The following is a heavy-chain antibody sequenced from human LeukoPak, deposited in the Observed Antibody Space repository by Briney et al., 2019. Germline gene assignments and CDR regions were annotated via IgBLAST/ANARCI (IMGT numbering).Heavy chain of an antibody. CDR2: ISYDGSNK. J-gene: IGHJ4*02. V-gene: IGHV3-30-3*01. CDR3: ARGLTAISFIDY. D-gene: IGHD2-21*02. Sequence: GRSLRLSCAASGFTFSSYAMHWVRQAPGKGLEWVAVISYDGSNKYYADSVEGRFTISRDNSKNTLDLQMNSLRAEDTALYYCARGLTAISFIDYWGQGTLVTVSS. CDR1: GFTFSSYA.